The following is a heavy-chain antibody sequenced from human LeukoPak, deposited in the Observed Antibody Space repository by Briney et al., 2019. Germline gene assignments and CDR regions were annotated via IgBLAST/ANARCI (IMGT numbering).Heavy chain of an antibody. D-gene: IGHD3-22*01. CDR3: ARIMIVVANYGMDV. Sequence: ASVKVSCRASGGTFSSYAISWVRRAPGQGLEWMGGIIPIFGTANYAQKFQGRVTITADESTSTAYMELSSLRSEDTAVYYCARIMIVVANYGMDVWGQGTTVTVSS. V-gene: IGHV1-69*13. CDR1: GGTFSSYA. J-gene: IGHJ6*02. CDR2: IIPIFGTA.